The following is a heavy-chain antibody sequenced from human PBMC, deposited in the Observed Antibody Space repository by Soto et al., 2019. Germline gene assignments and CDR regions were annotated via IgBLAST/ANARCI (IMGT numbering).Heavy chain of an antibody. V-gene: IGHV5-10-1*01. CDR2: IDPSDSYT. D-gene: IGHD2-8*01. CDR3: ARVDCTKGVCGPPAHCDY. CDR1: GYSFTSYW. J-gene: IGHJ4*02. Sequence: PGASLKISCKGSGYSFTSYWISWVRQMPGKGLEWMGRIDPSDSYTNYSPSFQGHVTISADKSISTAYLQWSSLKASDTARYYCARVDCTKGVCGPPAHCDYWGQGTLVTVSS.